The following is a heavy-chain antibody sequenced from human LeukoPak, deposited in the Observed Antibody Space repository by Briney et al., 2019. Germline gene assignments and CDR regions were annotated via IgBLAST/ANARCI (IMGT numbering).Heavy chain of an antibody. CDR2: ISGSGGYT. V-gene: IGHV3-23*01. Sequence: PGESLRLSCAASGFTSSSYWMSWVRQAPGKGLEWVSGISGSGGYTYYLDSVRGRFTISSDTSKNTLCLQMNSLRAEDTAVYYCARSRWTNGWHDDAFDIWGQGTMVTVSS. CDR1: GFTSSSYW. CDR3: ARSRWTNGWHDDAFDI. J-gene: IGHJ3*02. D-gene: IGHD4-23*01.